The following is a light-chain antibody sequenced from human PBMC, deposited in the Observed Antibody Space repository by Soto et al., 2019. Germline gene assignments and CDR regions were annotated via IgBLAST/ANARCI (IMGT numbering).Light chain of an antibody. Sequence: QSVLTQPASVSGSPGQSITISCTGTSSDVGIYNYVSWYQQHPGKAPKLMIYQVTNRPSGVSNRFSGSKSGNTASLTISGLQAEDVADYYCSSYTGSTNYVFGTGTKGTVL. CDR3: SSYTGSTNYV. V-gene: IGLV2-14*01. CDR2: QVT. CDR1: SSDVGIYNY. J-gene: IGLJ1*01.